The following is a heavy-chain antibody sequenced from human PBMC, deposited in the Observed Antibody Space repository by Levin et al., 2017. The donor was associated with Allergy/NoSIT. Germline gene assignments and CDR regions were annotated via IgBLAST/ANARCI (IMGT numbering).Heavy chain of an antibody. Sequence: GGSLRLSCAASGFTFSSYAMNWVRQAPGKGLEWVSAISGSGGGTYYGDSVKGRFTISRDNSKNTLYLQMNSLRADDTAVYYCAKSSPQEDFWSGYDIDYWGQGTLVTVSS. D-gene: IGHD3-3*01. CDR1: GFTFSSYA. CDR3: AKSSPQEDFWSGYDIDY. J-gene: IGHJ4*02. CDR2: ISGSGGGT. V-gene: IGHV3-23*01.